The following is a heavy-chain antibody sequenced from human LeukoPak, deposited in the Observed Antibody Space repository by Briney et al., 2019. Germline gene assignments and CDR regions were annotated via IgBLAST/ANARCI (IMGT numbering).Heavy chain of an antibody. V-gene: IGHV3-23*01. CDR1: GFSFGGYA. Sequence: PGGSLRLSCAASGFSFGGYAMAWVRQAPGKGLEWISSISGSGATANYADSVRGRFIISRDNSANRLDLQMNSLRVEDAAVYYCAKERAGYNVKGSDSWGQGTLVTVSS. CDR3: AKERAGYNVKGSDS. D-gene: IGHD5-24*01. CDR2: ISGSGATA. J-gene: IGHJ4*02.